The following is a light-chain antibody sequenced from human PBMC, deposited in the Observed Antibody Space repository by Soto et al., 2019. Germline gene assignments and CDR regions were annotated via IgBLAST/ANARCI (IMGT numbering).Light chain of an antibody. Sequence: DIVMTQSPDSLAVSLGERATINCTSSQSVLYSSNNKNYLAWYQQKPGQPPKLLIYWASTRESGVTDRFSGSVSGTDFTLTIRRLQAEDVAVYYCQQYYSTPPYTFGQGTKLAIK. CDR3: QQYYSTPPYT. CDR2: WAS. CDR1: QSVLYSSNNKNY. J-gene: IGKJ2*01. V-gene: IGKV4-1*01.